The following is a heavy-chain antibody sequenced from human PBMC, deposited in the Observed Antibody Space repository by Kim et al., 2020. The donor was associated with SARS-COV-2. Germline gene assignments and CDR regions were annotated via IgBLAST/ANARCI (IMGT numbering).Heavy chain of an antibody. J-gene: IGHJ4*02. CDR1: GFTFSSYA. CDR3: AKDLCSSTSCYVVDY. CDR2: ISGSGGST. D-gene: IGHD2-2*01. V-gene: IGHV3-23*01. Sequence: GGSLRLSCAASGFTFSSYAMSWVRQAPGNGLEWVSAISGSGGSTYYADSVKGRFTISRDNSKNTLYLQMNSLRAEDTAVYYCAKDLCSSTSCYVVDYWGQGTLVTVSS.